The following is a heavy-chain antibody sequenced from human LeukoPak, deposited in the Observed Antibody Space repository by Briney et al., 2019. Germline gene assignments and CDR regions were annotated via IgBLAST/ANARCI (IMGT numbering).Heavy chain of an antibody. CDR1: GFTFSTYN. CDR2: ISTSGSAI. CDR3: ARYTWSDRRGALDV. J-gene: IGHJ6*02. Sequence: GGSLRLSCAASGFTFSTYNMNWVRQAPEKGLEWVLYISTSGSAIYYTDSVKSRFTISRDNARNSLYLQMNSLRDEDTAVYYCARYTWSDRRGALDVWGQGITVTVSS. D-gene: IGHD1-1*01. V-gene: IGHV3-48*02.